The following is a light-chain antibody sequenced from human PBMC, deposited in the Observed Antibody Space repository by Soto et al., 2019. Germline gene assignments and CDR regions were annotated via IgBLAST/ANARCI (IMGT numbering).Light chain of an antibody. CDR2: EVS. J-gene: IGLJ1*01. CDR3: SSYTSSSTLGV. V-gene: IGLV2-14*01. Sequence: SVLTQPASVSGSPGQSITISCTGTSSDVGGYTYVSWYQQHPGKAPKLMIYEVSNRPSGVSNRFSGSESGNTASLTISGLQAEDEADYYCSSYTSSSTLGVFGTGTKVTVL. CDR1: SSDVGGYTY.